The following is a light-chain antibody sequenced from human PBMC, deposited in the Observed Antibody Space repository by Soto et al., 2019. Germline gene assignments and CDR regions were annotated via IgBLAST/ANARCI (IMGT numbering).Light chain of an antibody. V-gene: IGLV2-14*01. CDR2: DVS. J-gene: IGLJ1*01. CDR1: SSDVGGYNY. Sequence: QSVLTQPASVSGSPGQSITISCTGTSSDVGGYNYVSWYQQHPGKAPKLMIYDVSNRPSGVSNRFSGSKSGNTASLTISGLQAEDEADYYCSSYTSRSTLGVFGTGTNFTGL. CDR3: SSYTSRSTLGV.